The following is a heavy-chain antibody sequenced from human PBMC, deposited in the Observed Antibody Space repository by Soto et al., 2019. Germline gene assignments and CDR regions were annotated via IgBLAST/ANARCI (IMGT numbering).Heavy chain of an antibody. CDR3: ARDREAGYNFYYGMDV. Sequence: SETLSLTCSVSGADINTYSWTWIRQPAGKGLEWIGRIYTSASINYNPSLKGRVTLSVDTSTNQVSLRLASVTAADTAIYYCARDREAGYNFYYGMDVWGQGTTVT. D-gene: IGHD6-19*01. CDR2: IYTSASI. CDR1: GADINTYS. V-gene: IGHV4-4*07. J-gene: IGHJ6*02.